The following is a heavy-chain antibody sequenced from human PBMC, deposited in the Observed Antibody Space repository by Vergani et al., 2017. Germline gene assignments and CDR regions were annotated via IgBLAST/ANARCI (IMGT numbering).Heavy chain of an antibody. CDR2: ISWNSGST. CDR3: AKGQKIVVVPAAVDD. CDR1: GFTFDDYA. Sequence: EVQLVESGGGLVQPGRSLRLSCAASGFTFDDYAMHWVRQAPGKGLEWVSGISWNSGSTYYADSGKGRFTSSRDNSKNPLYLQMNSLRAEDTAVYYCAKGQKIVVVPAAVDDWGQGTLVTVSS. V-gene: IGHV3-9*01. D-gene: IGHD2-2*01. J-gene: IGHJ4*02.